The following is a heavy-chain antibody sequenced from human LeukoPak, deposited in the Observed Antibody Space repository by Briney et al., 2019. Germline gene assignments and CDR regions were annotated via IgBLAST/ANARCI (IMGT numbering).Heavy chain of an antibody. D-gene: IGHD3-3*01. CDR3: ARVPILEWYLYYFDY. J-gene: IGHJ4*02. CDR1: GFTFSDYY. CDR2: ISSSGSTI. Sequence: PGGPLRLSCTVSGFTFSDYYMSWVRQAPGKGLEWVSYISSSGSTIYYADSVKGRFTISRDNAKNSLYLQMNSLRAEDTAVYYCARVPILEWYLYYFDYWGQGTLVTVSS. V-gene: IGHV3-11*04.